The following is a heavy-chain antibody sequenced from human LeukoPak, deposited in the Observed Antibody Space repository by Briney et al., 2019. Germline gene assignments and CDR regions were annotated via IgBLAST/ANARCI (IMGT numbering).Heavy chain of an antibody. Sequence: GGFLRLSCAASGFTFSSYWMSWVRQAPGKGLEWVANIKQDGSEKYYVDSVKGRFTISRDNAKNSLYLQMNSLRAEDTAVYYCARDFNDYGDYGDWFDPWGQGTLVTVSS. D-gene: IGHD4-17*01. V-gene: IGHV3-7*01. CDR1: GFTFSSYW. CDR3: ARDFNDYGDYGDWFDP. J-gene: IGHJ5*02. CDR2: IKQDGSEK.